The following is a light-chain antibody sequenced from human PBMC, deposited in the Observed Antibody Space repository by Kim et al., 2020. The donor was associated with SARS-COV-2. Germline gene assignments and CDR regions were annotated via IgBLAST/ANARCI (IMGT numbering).Light chain of an antibody. V-gene: IGLV4-69*01. CDR1: SGNSSDA. CDR2: LNSDGSH. Sequence: LGASVKLTCTLGSGNSSDAIAWHQQQPEKGPRYLMKLNSDGSHSKGDGIPDRFSGSSSGAERYLTISSLQSEDEADYYCQTWGTVVFGGGTQLTVL. CDR3: QTWGTVV. J-gene: IGLJ2*01.